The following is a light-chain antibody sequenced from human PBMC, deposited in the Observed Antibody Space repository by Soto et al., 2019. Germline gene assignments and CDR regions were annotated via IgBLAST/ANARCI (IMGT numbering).Light chain of an antibody. CDR1: QSVRSSY. J-gene: IGKJ2*01. CDR3: QQYGSSPYT. CDR2: AAS. V-gene: IGKV3-20*01. Sequence: EIVLTQSPGNLSLSPGEGATLSCRASQSVRSSYLAWYQQKPGQAPRLLIFAASSRATGIPDRFSGSGSGTDFTLTISRLEPEDFSVYYCQQYGSSPYTFGQWTKLEIK.